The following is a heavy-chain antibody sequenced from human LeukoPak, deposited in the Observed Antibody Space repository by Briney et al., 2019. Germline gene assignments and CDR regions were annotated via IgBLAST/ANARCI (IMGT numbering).Heavy chain of an antibody. CDR2: MNPKSAHT. CDR1: GYTFTSYD. D-gene: IGHD6-19*01. J-gene: IGHJ5*02. CDR3: TRGPALHTKWVGGRWFDP. Sequence: VXVSCKASGYTFTSYDIHRVRQATGDGGGWVGWMNPKSAHTGHAQKFQGRVTMTRDTSINTAYMELSSLTSDDTAMYYCTRGPALHTKWVGGRWFDPWGQGTLVTVSS. V-gene: IGHV1-8*01.